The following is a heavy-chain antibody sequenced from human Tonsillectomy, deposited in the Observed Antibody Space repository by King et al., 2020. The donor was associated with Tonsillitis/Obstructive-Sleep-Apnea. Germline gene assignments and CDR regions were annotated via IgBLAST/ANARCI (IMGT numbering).Heavy chain of an antibody. Sequence: QLVQSGAEVKKPGASVKVSCKASGYTFTGYYMHWVRQAPGQGLEWMGWINPNSGGTNYAQKFQGRVTMTRDTSISTAYMELSRLRSDDTAVYYCARESRYRWSGYKANDAFDIWGQGTMVTVSS. CDR1: GYTFTGYY. CDR2: INPNSGGT. J-gene: IGHJ3*02. CDR3: ARESRYRWSGYKANDAFDI. D-gene: IGHD3-3*01. V-gene: IGHV1-2*02.